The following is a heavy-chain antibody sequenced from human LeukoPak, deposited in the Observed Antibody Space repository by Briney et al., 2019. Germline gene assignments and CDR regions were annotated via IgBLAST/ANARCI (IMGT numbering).Heavy chain of an antibody. J-gene: IGHJ3*02. CDR1: GFTVSSID. Sequence: PGGSLRLSCAASGFTVSSIDMNWVRQAPGKGLEWVSLLYSGGNTYYADSVKGRFTISRDNSNNTLYLQLDSLRAEDTAIYCCAGVMRGAFDIWGQGTLVTVSS. V-gene: IGHV3-53*01. CDR2: LYSGGNT. CDR3: AGVMRGAFDI.